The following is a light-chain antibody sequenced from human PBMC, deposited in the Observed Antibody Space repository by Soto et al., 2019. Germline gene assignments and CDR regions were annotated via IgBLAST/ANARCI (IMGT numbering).Light chain of an antibody. Sequence: QSVLNQPASVSGSPGQSITISFTGTSSDVCGYNYVSWYQHHPGKAPKLMIFDVSNRPSGVSNRFSGSKSGNTAPLTISGLQPEDEADYYCSSYTTSNTRQIVFGTGTKVTVL. J-gene: IGLJ1*01. CDR2: DVS. CDR3: SSYTTSNTRQIV. V-gene: IGLV2-14*03. CDR1: SSDVCGYNY.